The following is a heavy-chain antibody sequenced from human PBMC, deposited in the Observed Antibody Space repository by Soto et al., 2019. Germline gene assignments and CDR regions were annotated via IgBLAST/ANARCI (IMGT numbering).Heavy chain of an antibody. V-gene: IGHV4-34*01. D-gene: IGHD6-6*01. CDR1: SGSLSGYY. CDR2: ISPSGTT. CDR3: ARAPKVSGSAQTRPDF. J-gene: IGHJ4*02. Sequence: SETLSLTCSLYSGSLSGYYWSWIRQPPGKGLEWIGEISPSGTTNYSPSPKSRVSISVDTSKNQFSLNLTSLTAADTAVYYCARAPKVSGSAQTRPDFWGQGSLVTVSS.